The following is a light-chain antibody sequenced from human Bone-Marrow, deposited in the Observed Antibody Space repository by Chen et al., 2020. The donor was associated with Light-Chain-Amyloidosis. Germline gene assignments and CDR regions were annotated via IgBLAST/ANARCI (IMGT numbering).Light chain of an antibody. V-gene: IGLV3-25*03. J-gene: IGLJ2*01. CDR3: QSADSSVTDEVI. CDR2: RDT. Sequence: SYELTQPPSVSVSPGKTARITCSGDDLPTKYAYWYQQKPGQAPVLVIHRDTERPSGISERFSGSSSGTTATLTISGVQAEDEADYHCQSADSSVTDEVIFGGGTKLTVL. CDR1: DLPTKY.